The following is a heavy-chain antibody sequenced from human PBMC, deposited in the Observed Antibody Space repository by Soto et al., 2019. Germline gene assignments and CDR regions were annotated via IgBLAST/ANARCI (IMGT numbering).Heavy chain of an antibody. D-gene: IGHD6-19*01. CDR2: ISWHGGRI. J-gene: IGHJ4*02. Sequence: EVQLVESGGGLVQPGRSLRLSCAAYEFNFEDYAMHWVRQAPAKGLEWVASISWHGGRINYADSVKGRFTISRDNARNSLYLEMNSLRPEDTALYYCTKEQGGIAVAFDYWGQGTLVTVSS. CDR1: EFNFEDYA. V-gene: IGHV3-9*01. CDR3: TKEQGGIAVAFDY.